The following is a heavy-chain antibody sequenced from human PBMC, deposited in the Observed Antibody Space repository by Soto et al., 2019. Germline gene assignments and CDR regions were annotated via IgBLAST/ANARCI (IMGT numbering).Heavy chain of an antibody. CDR1: GFTFSSYG. Sequence: QVQLVESGGGVVQPGRSLRLSCAASGFTFSSYGMHWVRQAPGKGLEWVAVISYHGSNKDYADSVKGQFTISRDNSKNTLYLQMNSLRGEDTAVYYCAKDRQLGSSLYYFDYWGQGTLVTVSS. J-gene: IGHJ4*02. V-gene: IGHV3-30*18. CDR3: AKDRQLGSSLYYFDY. D-gene: IGHD5-18*01. CDR2: ISYHGSNK.